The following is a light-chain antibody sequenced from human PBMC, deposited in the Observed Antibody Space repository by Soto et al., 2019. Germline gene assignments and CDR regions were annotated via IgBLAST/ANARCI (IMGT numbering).Light chain of an antibody. J-gene: IGLJ2*01. Sequence: QSALTQPASVSGSHGHSITISCTGTSSDVGNYNLVSWYQHHPGKAPKLMIYEVNKRPSGVSNRFSGSKSGNTASLTISGLQAEDEADYYCCSFAGSSTSYVVFGGGTKLTVL. CDR2: EVN. V-gene: IGLV2-23*02. CDR3: CSFAGSSTSYVV. CDR1: SSDVGNYNL.